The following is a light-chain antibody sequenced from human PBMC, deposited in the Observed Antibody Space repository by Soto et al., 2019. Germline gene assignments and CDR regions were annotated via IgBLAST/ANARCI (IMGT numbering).Light chain of an antibody. CDR3: SSYAGIGIVL. J-gene: IGLJ3*02. Sequence: QSALTQPPSASGSPGQSVTISCTGTGSDVGNYNYVSWYQRHPGKAPKLIIYEVTKRPSGVPDRFSGSKSGSTASLTVSGLQAEDEADYYCSSYAGIGIVLFGGGTQLTVL. CDR1: GSDVGNYNY. CDR2: EVT. V-gene: IGLV2-8*01.